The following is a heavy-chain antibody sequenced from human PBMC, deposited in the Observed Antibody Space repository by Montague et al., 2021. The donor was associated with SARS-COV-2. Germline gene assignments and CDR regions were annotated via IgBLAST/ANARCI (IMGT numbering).Heavy chain of an antibody. CDR2: IYYSGTT. CDR3: ARGMIRGVTTPFDY. J-gene: IGHJ4*01. Sequence: SETLSLTCSVSSGSIISSGYYWGWIRQPPGKELEWIGNIYYSGTTYYNPSLQSRGTISVDTSKNHLSLRLGSVTAADTAVYFCARGMIRGVTTPFDYWGQEARSPSPQ. V-gene: IGHV4-39*02. CDR1: SGSIISSGYY. D-gene: IGHD3-10*01.